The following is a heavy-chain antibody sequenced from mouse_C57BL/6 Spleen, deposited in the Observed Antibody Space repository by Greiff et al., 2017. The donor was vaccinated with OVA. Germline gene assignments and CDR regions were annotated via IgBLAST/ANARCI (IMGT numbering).Heavy chain of an antibody. D-gene: IGHD2-3*01. V-gene: IGHV1-50*01. CDR2: IDPSDSYT. CDR3: ARGDGYHYAMDY. J-gene: IGHJ4*01. Sequence: QVQLQQPGAELVKPGASVKLSCKASGYTFTSYWMQWVKQRPGQGLEWIGEIDPSDSYTNYNQKFKGKATLTVDTSSSPAYMQLSSLTSEDSAVYYCARGDGYHYAMDYWGQGTSVTVSS. CDR1: GYTFTSYW.